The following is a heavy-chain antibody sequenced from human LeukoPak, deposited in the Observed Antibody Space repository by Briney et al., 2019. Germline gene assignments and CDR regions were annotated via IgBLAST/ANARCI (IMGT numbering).Heavy chain of an antibody. D-gene: IGHD3-10*01. J-gene: IGHJ4*02. V-gene: IGHV3-23*01. CDR3: AREDSYYYGSGSYPFDY. Sequence: GGSLRLSCAASRFTFSSNAMSWVRQAPGKGLEWVSTISGSGDATYYAESVKGQFTISRDNSKNTLYLQMNSLRAEDTAVYYCAREDSYYYGSGSYPFDYWGQGTLVTVSS. CDR1: RFTFSSNA. CDR2: ISGSGDAT.